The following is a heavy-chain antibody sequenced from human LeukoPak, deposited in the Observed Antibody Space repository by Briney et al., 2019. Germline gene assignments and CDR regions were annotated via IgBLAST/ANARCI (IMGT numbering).Heavy chain of an antibody. D-gene: IGHD5-12*01. Sequence: SETLSLTCTVSGYSISSGYYWGWIRQPPGKGLEWIGSIYHSGSTYYNPSLKSRVTISVDTSKNQFSLKLSSVTAADTAVYYCARGGLRVIDYWGQGTLVTVSS. CDR1: GYSISSGYY. CDR2: IYHSGST. CDR3: ARGGLRVIDY. J-gene: IGHJ4*02. V-gene: IGHV4-38-2*02.